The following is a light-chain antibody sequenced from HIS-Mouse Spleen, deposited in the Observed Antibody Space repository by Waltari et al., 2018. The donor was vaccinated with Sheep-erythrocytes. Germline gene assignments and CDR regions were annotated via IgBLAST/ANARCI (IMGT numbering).Light chain of an antibody. Sequence: QSALTQPASVSGSPGQSITISCTGTSSDVGRYTLFPWYPPHPGKAPKLMSYEGIKRPSGVSNRFSGSKSGNTASLTISGLQAEDEADYYCCSYAGSSTPWVFGGGTKLTVL. V-gene: IGLV2-23*01. J-gene: IGLJ3*02. CDR3: CSYAGSSTPWV. CDR1: SSDVGRYTL. CDR2: EGI.